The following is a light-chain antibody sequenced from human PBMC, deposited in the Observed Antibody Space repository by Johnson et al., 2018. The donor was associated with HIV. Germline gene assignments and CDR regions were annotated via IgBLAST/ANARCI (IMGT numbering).Light chain of an antibody. CDR1: NSNIGNNY. V-gene: IGLV1-51*01. Sequence: QSVLTQPPSVSVAPGQKVTISCSGSNSNIGNNYVSWYQQLPGTAPKLLIYDNNKRPSGIPDRFSGSKSGTSATLGITGLQTGDEADYYCGTWDSSLGYVFGTGTKVTVL. CDR2: DNN. J-gene: IGLJ1*01. CDR3: GTWDSSLGYV.